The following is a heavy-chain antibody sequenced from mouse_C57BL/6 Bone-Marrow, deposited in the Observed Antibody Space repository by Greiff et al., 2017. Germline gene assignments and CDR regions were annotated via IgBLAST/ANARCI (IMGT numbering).Heavy chain of an antibody. CDR1: GYTFTDYY. CDR3: ARGGGGSYDGYFDV. Sequence: VKLMESGPELVKPGASVKISCKASGYTFTDYYINWVKQRPGQGLEWIGWIFPGSGSTYYNEKFKGKATLTVDKSSSTAYMRLSSLTSEDSAVYVCARGGGGSYDGYFDVWGTGTTVTVSS. V-gene: IGHV1-75*01. CDR2: IFPGSGST. D-gene: IGHD1-1*02. J-gene: IGHJ1*03.